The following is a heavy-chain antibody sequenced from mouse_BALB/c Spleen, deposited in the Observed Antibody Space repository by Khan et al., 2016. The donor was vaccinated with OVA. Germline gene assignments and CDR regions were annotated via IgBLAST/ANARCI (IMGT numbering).Heavy chain of an antibody. V-gene: IGHV1-18*01. J-gene: IGHJ3*01. CDR3: AGWYVGSTWFAY. CDR1: GYTFTEYT. Sequence: VQLQQSGPELVKPGASVKISCKTSGYTFTEYTMHWVKQSHGKSLEWIGGINPNNGDTNYSQKFKGKATLTVDTSSSTAYMEFSSLKSAASAVYYCAGWYVGSTWFAYWGQGTLVTVSA. D-gene: IGHD1-1*01. CDR2: INPNNGDT.